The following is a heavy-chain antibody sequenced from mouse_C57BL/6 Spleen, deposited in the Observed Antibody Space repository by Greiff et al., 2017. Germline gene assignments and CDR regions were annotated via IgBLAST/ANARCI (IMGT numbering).Heavy chain of an antibody. J-gene: IGHJ3*01. CDR1: GYSFTGYY. Sequence: VQLQQSGPELVKPGASVKISCKASGYSFTGYYMNWVKQSPEESLEWIGEINPSPGGTTYNQKFKAKATLTVDRSSSTAYLPLKSLTSEDSAVDCCARGAGFADWGQGTLVTVSA. CDR3: ARGAGFAD. V-gene: IGHV1-42*01. D-gene: IGHD6-1*01. CDR2: INPSPGGT.